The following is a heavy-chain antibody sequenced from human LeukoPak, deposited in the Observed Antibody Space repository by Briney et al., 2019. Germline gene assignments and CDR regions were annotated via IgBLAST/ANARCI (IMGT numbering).Heavy chain of an antibody. D-gene: IGHD5-18*01. CDR2: IYYSGST. V-gene: IGHV4-39*07. J-gene: IGHJ6*03. CDR3: ARSRGYSYGPATYYYYYYYMDV. CDR1: GGSISSSSYY. Sequence: SETLSLTCTVSGGSISSSSYYWGWIRQPPGKGLEWIGSIYYSGSTWSSLKSRVTISIDTSKNQFSLKLSSVTAADTAVYYCARSRGYSYGPATYYYYYYYMDVWGKGTTVTVSS.